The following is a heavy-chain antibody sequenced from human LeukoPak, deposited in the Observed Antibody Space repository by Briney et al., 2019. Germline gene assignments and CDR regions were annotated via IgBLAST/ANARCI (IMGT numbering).Heavy chain of an antibody. CDR3: AGRDIVVVPAAIDAFDI. D-gene: IGHD2-2*02. J-gene: IGHJ3*02. Sequence: SETLSLTCTVSGGSISSSSYYWGWIRQPPGKGLEWIGSIYYSGSTYYNPSLKSRVTISVDTSKNQFSLKLSSVTAADTAVYYCAGRDIVVVPAAIDAFDIWGQGTMVTVSS. V-gene: IGHV4-39*01. CDR1: GGSISSSSYY. CDR2: IYYSGST.